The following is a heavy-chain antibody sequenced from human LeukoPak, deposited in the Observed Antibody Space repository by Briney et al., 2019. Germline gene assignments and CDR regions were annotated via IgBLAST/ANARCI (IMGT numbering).Heavy chain of an antibody. D-gene: IGHD2-15*01. V-gene: IGHV1-24*01. CDR1: GYTLTELS. J-gene: IGHJ4*02. CDR2: FDPEDGET. CDR3: ATVAVVAATRSYYFDY. Sequence: ASVKVSCKVSGYTLTELSMHWVRQAPGEGLEWMGGFDPEDGETIYTQKFQCRVTMTEDTSTDTAYMELSSLRSEDTAVYYCATVAVVAATRSYYFDYWGQGTLVTVSS.